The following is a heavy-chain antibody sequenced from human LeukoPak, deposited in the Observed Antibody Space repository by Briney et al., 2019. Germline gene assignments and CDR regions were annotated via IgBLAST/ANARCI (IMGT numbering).Heavy chain of an antibody. D-gene: IGHD3-10*01. Sequence: SETLSLTRTVSGGSISSYYWSWIWQPPGKGLEWIGYIYYSGSTNYNPSLKSRVTISVDTSKNQFSLKLSSVTAADTAVYYCARRSYYGSGSYEYAFDIWGQGTMVTVSS. CDR1: GGSISSYY. J-gene: IGHJ3*02. CDR3: ARRSYYGSGSYEYAFDI. V-gene: IGHV4-59*08. CDR2: IYYSGST.